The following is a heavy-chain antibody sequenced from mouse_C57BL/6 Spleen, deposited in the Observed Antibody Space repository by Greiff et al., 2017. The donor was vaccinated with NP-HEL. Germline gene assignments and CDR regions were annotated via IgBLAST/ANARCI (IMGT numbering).Heavy chain of an antibody. J-gene: IGHJ3*01. CDR3: ARLYDGYGAY. CDR1: GYTFTSYG. Sequence: QVQLKQSGAELARPGASVKLSCKASGYTFTSYGISWVKQRTGQGLEWIGEIYPRSGNTYYNEKFKGKATLTADKSSSTAYMELRSLTSEDSAVYFCARLYDGYGAYWGQGTLVTVSA. D-gene: IGHD2-3*01. V-gene: IGHV1-81*01. CDR2: IYPRSGNT.